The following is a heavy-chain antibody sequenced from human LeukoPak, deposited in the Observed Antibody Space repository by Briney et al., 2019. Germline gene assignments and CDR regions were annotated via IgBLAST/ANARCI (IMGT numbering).Heavy chain of an antibody. CDR1: GFTFSSYA. Sequence: GGSLRLSCAASGFTFSSYAMSWVRQAPGKGLEWVSAISGSGGSTYYADPVKGRFTISRDNSKNTLYLQMNSLRAEDTAVYYCAKIMVRGVIITSGFDYWGQGTLVTVSS. CDR3: AKIMVRGVIITSGFDY. D-gene: IGHD3-10*01. V-gene: IGHV3-23*01. CDR2: ISGSGGST. J-gene: IGHJ4*02.